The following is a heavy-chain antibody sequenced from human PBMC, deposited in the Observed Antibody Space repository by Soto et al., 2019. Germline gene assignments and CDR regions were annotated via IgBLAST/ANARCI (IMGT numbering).Heavy chain of an antibody. Sequence: QVQLVESGGGVVQPGRSLRLSCAASGFTFSSYGMHWVRQAPGKGLEWVAVISYDGSDKYYADSVKGRFTISRDNSNNTLYLQVDSLRAEDTAVYYWAKGVVVASTDFQHWGQGTLVTVSS. CDR3: AKGVVVASTDFQH. CDR2: ISYDGSDK. J-gene: IGHJ1*01. D-gene: IGHD2-15*01. V-gene: IGHV3-30*18. CDR1: GFTFSSYG.